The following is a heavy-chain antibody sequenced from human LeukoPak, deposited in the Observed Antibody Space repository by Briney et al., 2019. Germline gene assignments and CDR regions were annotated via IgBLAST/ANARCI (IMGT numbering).Heavy chain of an antibody. CDR2: ITGSGDST. J-gene: IGHJ3*02. Sequence: PGGSLRLSCAASGFTFSSNAMNWVRQAPGKGLEWVSGITGSGDSTYYADSEKGRFTISRDNAKNSLYLQMSSLRAEDTAVYYCAREHDTLRAFDIWGQGTMVTVFS. V-gene: IGHV3-23*01. D-gene: IGHD1/OR15-1a*01. CDR3: AREHDTLRAFDI. CDR1: GFTFSSNA.